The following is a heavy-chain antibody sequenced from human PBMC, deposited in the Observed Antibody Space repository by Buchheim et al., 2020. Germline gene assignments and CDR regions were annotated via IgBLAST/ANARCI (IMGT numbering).Heavy chain of an antibody. CDR2: ISGSGGST. Sequence: EVQLLESGGGLVQSGGSLRLSCAASGFTFRTYAMSWVRQAPGKGLEWVSAISGSGGSTYYADSVKGRFTISRDNSKNTLYLPMNSLRAEDTAVYYCAKPGAFFYDSSGRYCFDYWGQGTL. CDR1: GFTFRTYA. D-gene: IGHD3-22*01. CDR3: AKPGAFFYDSSGRYCFDY. J-gene: IGHJ4*02. V-gene: IGHV3-23*01.